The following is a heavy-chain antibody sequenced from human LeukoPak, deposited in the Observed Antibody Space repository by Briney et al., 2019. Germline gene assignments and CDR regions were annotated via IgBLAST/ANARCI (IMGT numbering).Heavy chain of an antibody. V-gene: IGHV3-30*04. CDR3: ARGDYESSGYCDY. J-gene: IGHJ4*02. Sequence: GGPLTLLCGASSLHYNKFAMQGLRGSPGRALVGVALISYTGNYRNYAHSVNGRFTISRDNSKSTLYLQMDSLRPDHTAVYYCARGDYESSGYCDYGGQGTTVTVPS. D-gene: IGHD3-22*01. CDR2: ISYTGNYR. CDR1: SLHYNKFA.